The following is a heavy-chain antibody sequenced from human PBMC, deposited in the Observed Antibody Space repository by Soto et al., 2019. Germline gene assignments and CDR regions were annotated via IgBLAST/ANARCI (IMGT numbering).Heavy chain of an antibody. CDR2: ITPFNGDT. CDR3: ARVRVVVGATIDS. V-gene: IGHV1-18*01. D-gene: IGHD2-15*01. Sequence: ASVKVSCKTSGYTFSNYCITWVRQAPGQGLEWMGWITPFNGDTSYAQKFQGRVTMTTETSTSTVFMELRSLRFDDTAVDYCARVRVVVGATIDSWGQGTLVTVSS. CDR1: GYTFSNYC. J-gene: IGHJ4*02.